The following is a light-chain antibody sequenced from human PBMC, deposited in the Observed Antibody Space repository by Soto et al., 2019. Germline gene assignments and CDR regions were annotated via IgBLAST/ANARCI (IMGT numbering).Light chain of an antibody. J-gene: IGKJ4*01. Sequence: DIRMTQSPSSLSASTGDRVTITCRASQGISSYLAWYQQKPGKVPKLLIYAASTLQSGVPSRFSGSGSGTDFTLTISSLQPEDVATYYCQKYNRAPLTFGGGTKVDI. CDR1: QGISSY. V-gene: IGKV1-27*01. CDR2: AAS. CDR3: QKYNRAPLT.